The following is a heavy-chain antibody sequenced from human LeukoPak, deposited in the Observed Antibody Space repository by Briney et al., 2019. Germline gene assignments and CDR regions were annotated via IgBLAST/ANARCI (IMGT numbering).Heavy chain of an antibody. J-gene: IGHJ4*02. CDR2: ISSSSSYI. CDR3: ARDGDYYDSSGGFDY. Sequence: GGSLRLSCAASGFTFSSYSMNWVRQAPGKGLEWVSSISSSSSYIYYADSVKGGFTISRDNAKISLYLQMNSLRAEDTAVYYCARDGDYYDSSGGFDYWGQGTLVTVSS. V-gene: IGHV3-21*01. CDR1: GFTFSSYS. D-gene: IGHD3-22*01.